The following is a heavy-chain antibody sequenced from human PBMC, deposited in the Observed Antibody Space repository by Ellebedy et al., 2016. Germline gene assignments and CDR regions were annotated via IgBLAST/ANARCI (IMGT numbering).Heavy chain of an antibody. D-gene: IGHD6-19*01. CDR1: GGSFSGYY. CDR3: ARSSSGLFDP. J-gene: IGHJ5*02. Sequence: SETLSLXXAVYGGSFSGYYWSWICQHPGKGLEWIGSIYYSGSTYYNPSLKSRVTISIDKSKNQFSLTLSSVTAADTAVYYCARSSSGLFDPWGQGTLVTVSS. V-gene: IGHV4-34*01. CDR2: IYYSGST.